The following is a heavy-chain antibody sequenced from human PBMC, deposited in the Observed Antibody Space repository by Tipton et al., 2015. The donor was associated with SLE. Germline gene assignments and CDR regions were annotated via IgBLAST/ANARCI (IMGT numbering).Heavy chain of an antibody. CDR2: INSDGSST. CDR1: GFTFINAW. D-gene: IGHD4/OR15-4a*01. V-gene: IGHV3-74*01. Sequence: SGFTFINAWMHWVRQGPGKGLVWVSRINSDGSSTDYADSVKGRFTVSRDNAKNTVYLHMNSLRGDDSAVYYCATANAVGYWYLDLWGRGTRVTVSS. CDR3: ATANAVGYWYLDL. J-gene: IGHJ2*01.